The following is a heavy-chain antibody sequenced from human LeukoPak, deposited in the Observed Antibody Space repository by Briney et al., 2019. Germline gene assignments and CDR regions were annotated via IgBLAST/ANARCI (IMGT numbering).Heavy chain of an antibody. CDR2: IYHSGST. CDR1: GGSISSSNW. J-gene: IGHJ5*02. D-gene: IGHD3-10*01. V-gene: IGHV4-4*02. CDR3: ARVSYYYGSGSPNWFDP. Sequence: SETLSLTCAVSGGSISSSNWWSWVRQPPGKELEWIGEIYHSGSTNYNPSLKSRVTISVDKSKNQFSLKLSSVTAADTAVYYCARVSYYYGSGSPNWFDPWGQGTLVTVSS.